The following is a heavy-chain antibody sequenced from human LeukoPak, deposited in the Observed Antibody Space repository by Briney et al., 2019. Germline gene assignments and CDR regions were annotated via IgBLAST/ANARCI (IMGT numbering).Heavy chain of an antibody. CDR2: IIPIFGIA. CDR1: GGTFSSYA. CDR3: ARRRGGRGSSSFWFDP. Sequence: SVKVSCKASGGTFSSYAISWVRQAPGQGLEWMGGIIPIFGIANYAQKFQGRVTITADKSTSTAYMELSSLRSEDTAVYYCARRRGGRGSSSFWFDPWGQGTLVTVSS. D-gene: IGHD6-6*01. V-gene: IGHV1-69*17. J-gene: IGHJ5*02.